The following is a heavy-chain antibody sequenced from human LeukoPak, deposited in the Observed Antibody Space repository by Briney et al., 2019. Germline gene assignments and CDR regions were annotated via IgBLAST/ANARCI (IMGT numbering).Heavy chain of an antibody. V-gene: IGHV6-1*01. J-gene: IGHJ5*02. CDR1: GDSVSSNSAA. D-gene: IGHD2-2*02. CDR2: TYYRSKWYN. Sequence: SQTLSLTCAISGDSVSSNSAAWNWIRQSPSRGLEWLGRTYYRSKWYNDYAVSVKSRVTINPDTSKNQFSLQLNPVTPEDTAVYYCARVTLYCSSTSCYSHWFDPWGQGTLVTVSS. CDR3: ARVTLYCSSTSCYSHWFDP.